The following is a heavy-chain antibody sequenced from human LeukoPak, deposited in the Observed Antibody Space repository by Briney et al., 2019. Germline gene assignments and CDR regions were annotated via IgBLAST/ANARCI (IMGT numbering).Heavy chain of an antibody. D-gene: IGHD1-26*01. CDR3: ARDRVGATDYFDY. V-gene: IGHV3-30-3*01. CDR1: GFTFSCYA. J-gene: IGHJ4*02. Sequence: PGRSLRLSCAASGFTFSCYAMHWVRQAPGKGLEWVAVISYDGSNKYYADSVKGRFTISRDNSKNTLYLQMNSLRAEDTAVYYCARDRVGATDYFDYWGQGTLVTVSS. CDR2: ISYDGSNK.